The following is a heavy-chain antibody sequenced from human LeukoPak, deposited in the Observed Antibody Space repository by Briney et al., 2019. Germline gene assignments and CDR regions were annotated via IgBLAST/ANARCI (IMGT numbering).Heavy chain of an antibody. CDR1: GYTFTGYY. Sequence: VASVKVSCKASGYTFTGYYMHWVRQAPGQGLEWMGWINPNSGGTNYAQKFQGRVTMTRDTSISTAYMELSRLRSDDRAVYYCARGRVRAAAGIYWGQGTLVTVSS. CDR2: INPNSGGT. D-gene: IGHD6-13*01. J-gene: IGHJ4*02. V-gene: IGHV1-2*02. CDR3: ARGRVRAAAGIY.